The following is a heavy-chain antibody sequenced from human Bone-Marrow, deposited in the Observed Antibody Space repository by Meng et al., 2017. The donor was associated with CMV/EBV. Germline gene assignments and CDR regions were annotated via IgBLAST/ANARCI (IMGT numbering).Heavy chain of an antibody. CDR2: IDWDDDK. V-gene: IGHV2-70D*14. CDR3: ARDSSGYYLFDY. Sequence: SGPTLVKPTQTLTLTCTFSGFSLSTSGMRVSWIRQPPGKALEWLARIDWDDDKFYSTSLKTRLTISKDTSKNQVVLTMTNMDPVDTATYYCARDSSGYYLFDYWGQGTTVTVSS. D-gene: IGHD3-22*01. J-gene: IGHJ4*02. CDR1: GFSLSTSGMR.